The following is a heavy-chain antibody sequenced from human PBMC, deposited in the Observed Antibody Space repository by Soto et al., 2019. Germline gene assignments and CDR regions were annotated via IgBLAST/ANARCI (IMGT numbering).Heavy chain of an antibody. CDR1: GGTFSSYA. V-gene: IGHV1-69*05. Sequence: SVKVSCKASGGTFSSYAISWVRQAPGQGLEWMGGIIPIFGTANYAQKFQGRVTITRDTSASTAYMELSSLRSEDTAVYYCARSMITFGGVIVTGFDYWGQGTLVTVSS. CDR3: ARSMITFGGVIVTGFDY. J-gene: IGHJ4*02. CDR2: IIPIFGTA. D-gene: IGHD3-16*02.